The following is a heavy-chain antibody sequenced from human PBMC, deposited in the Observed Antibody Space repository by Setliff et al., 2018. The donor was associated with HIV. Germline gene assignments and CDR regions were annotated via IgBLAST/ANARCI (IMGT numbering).Heavy chain of an antibody. D-gene: IGHD3-22*01. Sequence: SETLSLTCAVSGYSVSSDYYWAWIRQHPGKGLEWIGYFFHGSPEYNPSLRSRITISADMSKNQFSLTMLSVTAEDTAVYYCARGRDGSQYDSSAAYYYWGRGILVTVSS. CDR2: FFHGSP. V-gene: IGHV4-38-2*01. CDR3: ARGRDGSQYDSSAAYYY. CDR1: GYSVSSDYY. J-gene: IGHJ4*02.